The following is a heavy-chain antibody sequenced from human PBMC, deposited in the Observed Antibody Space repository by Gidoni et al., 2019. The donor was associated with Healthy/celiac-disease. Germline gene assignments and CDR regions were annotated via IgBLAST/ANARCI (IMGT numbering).Heavy chain of an antibody. CDR2: ISGSGGST. Sequence: EVQLLESGGGLVQPGGSLRLSCAASGFPFSSYSMSWVRQAPGKGLEWVSAISGSGGSTYYADSVKGRFTISRDNSKNTLYLQMNSLRAEDTAVYYCAKEMAAAGRRPLDAFDIWGQGTMVTVFS. V-gene: IGHV3-23*01. CDR3: AKEMAAAGRRPLDAFDI. D-gene: IGHD6-13*01. J-gene: IGHJ3*02. CDR1: GFPFSSYS.